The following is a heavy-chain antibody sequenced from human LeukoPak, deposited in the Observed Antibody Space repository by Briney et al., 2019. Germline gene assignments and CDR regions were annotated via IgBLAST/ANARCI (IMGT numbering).Heavy chain of an antibody. Sequence: GGSLRLSCAASGLTVSSKYMSWVRQAPGKGLEWVSVMYNNGSTHYADSVKGRFTISRDNVKNTLYLQMNSLRPEDTAVYYCARVGGDRVAYWGQGTLVTVSS. CDR3: ARVGGDRVAY. CDR2: MYNNGST. J-gene: IGHJ4*02. D-gene: IGHD4-17*01. V-gene: IGHV3-53*01. CDR1: GLTVSSKY.